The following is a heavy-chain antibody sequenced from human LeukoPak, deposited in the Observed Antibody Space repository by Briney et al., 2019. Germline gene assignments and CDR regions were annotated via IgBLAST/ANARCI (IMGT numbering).Heavy chain of an antibody. D-gene: IGHD3-10*01. CDR2: IDPSDSYT. CDR3: ARHGYYGSGSYYNVEY. CDR1: VYSFTSYC. J-gene: IGHJ4*02. Sequence: HGESLKISCKGSVYSFTSYCISWVRPVPGKGLEWMGRIDPSDSYTNYSPSFQGHVTISADKSISTAYLQWSSLKASDTAMYYCARHGYYGSGSYYNVEYWGQGTLVTVSS. V-gene: IGHV5-10-1*01.